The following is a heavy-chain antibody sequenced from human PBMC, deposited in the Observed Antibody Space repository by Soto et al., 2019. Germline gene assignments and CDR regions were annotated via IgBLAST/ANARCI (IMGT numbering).Heavy chain of an antibody. CDR1: GGSISSGGYY. CDR2: IYYSGST. CDR3: ARVTGYFDWYGGWFDP. J-gene: IGHJ5*02. V-gene: IGHV4-31*02. D-gene: IGHD3-9*01. Sequence: PSETLSLTCTVSGGSISSGGYYWSWIRQHPGKGLEWIGYIYYSGSTYYNPSLKSRVTISVDTSKNQFSLKLSSVTAADTAVYYCARVTGYFDWYGGWFDPWGQGTLVTVS.